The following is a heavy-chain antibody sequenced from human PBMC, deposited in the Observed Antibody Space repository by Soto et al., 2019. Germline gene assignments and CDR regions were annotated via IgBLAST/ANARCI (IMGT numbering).Heavy chain of an antibody. CDR3: VRDWEWRSDY. V-gene: IGHV3-33*01. CDR1: GFTFSYRG. CDR2: IWHDASNK. J-gene: IGHJ4*01. Sequence: QVQLVESGGGVVQPGGSLRLSCAASGFTFSYRGIHWVRQAPGKGLEWVSFIWHDASNKYYADSVKGRFTISRDNSKDTVYLQMNSLRAEDTAVYYCVRDWEWRSDYWGHGTLVTVS. D-gene: IGHD3-3*01.